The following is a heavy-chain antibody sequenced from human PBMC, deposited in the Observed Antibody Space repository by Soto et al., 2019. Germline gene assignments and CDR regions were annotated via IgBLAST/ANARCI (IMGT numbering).Heavy chain of an antibody. CDR2: ISAYDGKT. Sequence: GASVQISCKSSGYNFNIYGINWVRQAPGQGLELMGWISAYDGKTTYAEKFQGRVTMTTDASTSTAYMELRSLRSDDTAVYYCARDPQEYWTSYWVGPWGQGNLVTV. CDR3: ARDPQEYWTSYWVGP. J-gene: IGHJ5*02. D-gene: IGHD5-18*01. V-gene: IGHV1-18*01. CDR1: GYNFNIYG.